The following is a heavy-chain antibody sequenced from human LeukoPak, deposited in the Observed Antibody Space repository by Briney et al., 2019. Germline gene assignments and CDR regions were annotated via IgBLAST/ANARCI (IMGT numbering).Heavy chain of an antibody. V-gene: IGHV3-23*01. CDR1: GFTFSSYG. CDR3: AKVGLAAAGTRYDYFDY. D-gene: IGHD6-13*01. J-gene: IGHJ4*02. CDR2: ISGSGGST. Sequence: PGGSLRLSCAASGFTFSSYGMSWVRQAPGKGPEWVSAISGSGGSTYYADSVKGRFTISRDNSKNTLYLQMNSLRAEDTAVYYCAKVGLAAAGTRYDYFDYWGQGTLVTVSS.